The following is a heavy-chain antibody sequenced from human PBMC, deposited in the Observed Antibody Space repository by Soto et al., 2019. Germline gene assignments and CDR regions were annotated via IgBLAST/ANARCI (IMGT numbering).Heavy chain of an antibody. J-gene: IGHJ6*03. CDR3: ARDPAADIVAVPAAMPPSYYYYMDV. CDR2: INAGNGNT. V-gene: IGHV1-3*01. Sequence: ASVKVSCKASGYTFTSYAMHWVRQAPGQRHEWMGWINAGNGNTKYSQKFQGRVTITRDTSASTAYMELSSLRSEDTAVYYCARDPAADIVAVPAAMPPSYYYYMDVWGKGTTVTVSS. D-gene: IGHD2-2*01. CDR1: GYTFTSYA.